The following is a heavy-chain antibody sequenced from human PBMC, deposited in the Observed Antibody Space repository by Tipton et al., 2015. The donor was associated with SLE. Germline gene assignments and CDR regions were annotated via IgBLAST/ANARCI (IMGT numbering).Heavy chain of an antibody. Sequence: TLSLICTVSGGSITNSNYYWGWIRQPPGKGLEWIGGIYHSGRTYYNPSLKSRVTISVDTSKNQFSLRLSSGTAADTAVYYCARDLTLGRWYFDLWGRGTRVTVSS. CDR1: GGSITNSNYY. CDR2: IYHSGRT. D-gene: IGHD3-16*01. CDR3: ARDLTLGRWYFDL. V-gene: IGHV4-39*07. J-gene: IGHJ2*01.